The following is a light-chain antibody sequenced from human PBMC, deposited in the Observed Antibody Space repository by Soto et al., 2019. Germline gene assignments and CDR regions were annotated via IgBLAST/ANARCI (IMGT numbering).Light chain of an antibody. J-gene: IGKJ4*01. Sequence: DIQMTQSPSSVSASVGDRVTITCRASQDINSWLTWYQHKPGKAPKVLIYIASRLQPGVPSRFSGRGSGTDFSLTISNLQPEDFATYFCQQSKSFPLTFGGGTKVEIK. CDR3: QQSKSFPLT. CDR2: IAS. CDR1: QDINSW. V-gene: IGKV1-12*01.